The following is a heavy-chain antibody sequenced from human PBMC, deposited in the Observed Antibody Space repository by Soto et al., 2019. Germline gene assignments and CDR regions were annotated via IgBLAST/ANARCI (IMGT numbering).Heavy chain of an antibody. CDR1: GYTFTNFY. CDR2: ISLRGDNT. Sequence: QVQLMGSGAEVKKPGASVRISCKAYGYTFTNFYLHWVRQAPGQGLEWMGIISLRGDNTWYEQKFQGRVTMTRDTATSTVYMEVSGLRSEDTAIYYCARNVSFGERRGPNYFDYWGQGTLLTVSS. V-gene: IGHV1-46*01. CDR3: ARNVSFGERRGPNYFDY. D-gene: IGHD1-1*01. J-gene: IGHJ4*02.